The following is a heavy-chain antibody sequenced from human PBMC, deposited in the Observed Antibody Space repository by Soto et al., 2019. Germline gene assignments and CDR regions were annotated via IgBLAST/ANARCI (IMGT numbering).Heavy chain of an antibody. Sequence: ASVRVSCKASGYTFTGFPIHWVRQAPGQRLEWMGWINAGSGKAESAQKFQGRVTINRDTSASTVYMELNSLRPEDTAVYYCARVEIVGFDYWGQGTLVTVSS. D-gene: IGHD2-2*03. CDR3: ARVEIVGFDY. CDR1: GYTFTGFP. CDR2: INAGSGKA. V-gene: IGHV1-3*01. J-gene: IGHJ4*02.